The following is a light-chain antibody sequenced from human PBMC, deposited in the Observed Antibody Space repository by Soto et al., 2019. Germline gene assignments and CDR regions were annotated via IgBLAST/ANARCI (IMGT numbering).Light chain of an antibody. CDR1: SSNIGSNY. J-gene: IGLJ1*01. V-gene: IGLV1-47*02. CDR3: AAWNDSLSGYV. Sequence: QSVLTQPPSASATPGQRVTISCSGSSSNIGSNYVYWYQQLPGTAPKLLIYSNNQRPSGVPDRFSGSKSGTSASLPISGLRSEDEADYYCAAWNDSLSGYVFGTGTKVTVL. CDR2: SNN.